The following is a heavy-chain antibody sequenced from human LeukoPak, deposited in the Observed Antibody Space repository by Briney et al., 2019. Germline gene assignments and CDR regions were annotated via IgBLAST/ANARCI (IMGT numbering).Heavy chain of an antibody. V-gene: IGHV3-33*01. D-gene: IGHD5-18*01. Sequence: GGSLRLSCAASGFTFSSYGMHWVRQAPGKGLEWVAVIWYDGSNKYYADSVKGRFTISRDNSKNTLYLQMNSLRAEDTAVYYCARKQSNTAMAYDYWGQGTLVTVSS. J-gene: IGHJ4*02. CDR2: IWYDGSNK. CDR3: ARKQSNTAMAYDY. CDR1: GFTFSSYG.